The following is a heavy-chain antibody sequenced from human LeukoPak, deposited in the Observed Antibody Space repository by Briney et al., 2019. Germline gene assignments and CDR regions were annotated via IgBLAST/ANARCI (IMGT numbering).Heavy chain of an antibody. J-gene: IGHJ6*02. CDR2: INPSGGST. Sequence: GASVTVSFKASGYIFTSYYMHWVRQAPGQGLEWMGIINPSGGSTSYAQKFQGRVTMTRDTSTSTVYMELSSLRSEDTAVYYCARPSLYYYYGMDVWGQGTTVTVSS. CDR3: ARPSLYYYYGMDV. CDR1: GYIFTSYY. V-gene: IGHV1-46*01.